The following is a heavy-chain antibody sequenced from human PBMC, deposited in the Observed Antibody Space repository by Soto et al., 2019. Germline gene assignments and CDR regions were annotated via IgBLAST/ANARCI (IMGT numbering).Heavy chain of an antibody. D-gene: IGHD3-9*01. CDR3: AKRPRYYDILTGRWGGFDY. V-gene: IGHV3-23*01. J-gene: IGHJ4*02. Sequence: GGSLRLSCAASGFTFSSYAMSWVRQAPGKGLEWVSAISGSGSSTYYADSVKGRFTISRDNSKNTLYLQMNSLRAEDTAVYYCAKRPRYYDILTGRWGGFDYWGQGTLVTVSS. CDR2: ISGSGSST. CDR1: GFTFSSYA.